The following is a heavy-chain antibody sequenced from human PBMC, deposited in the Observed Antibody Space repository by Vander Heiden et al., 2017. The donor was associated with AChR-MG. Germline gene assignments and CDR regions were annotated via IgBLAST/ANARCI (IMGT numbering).Heavy chain of an antibody. D-gene: IGHD6-13*01. Sequence: EVQLVESGGGLVKPGGSLRLSCAASGFTFSNAWSSWVRQAPGKGLEWVGRIKSKTDVGTTDYAAPVKGRFTISRDDSKNTLYLQMNSLKTEDTAVYYCLYSRGWFVYWCHGTLVALSS. J-gene: IGHJ5*01. CDR3: LYSRGWFVY. CDR1: GFTFSNAW. V-gene: IGHV3-15*01. CDR2: IKSKTDVGTT.